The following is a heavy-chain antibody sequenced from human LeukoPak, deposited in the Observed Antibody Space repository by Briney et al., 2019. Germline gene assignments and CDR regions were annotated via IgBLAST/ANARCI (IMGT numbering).Heavy chain of an antibody. D-gene: IGHD4-23*01. CDR1: GFTFSSYG. Sequence: GGSLRLSCAASGFTFSSYGMHWVRQAPGKGLEWVAVIWHDGSNKYYADSVKGRFTISRDNSKNTLYLQMNSLRAEDTAVYSCARDRSYGGNSAAFDYWGEGTLVTVSS. CDR3: ARDRSYGGNSAAFDY. J-gene: IGHJ4*02. CDR2: IWHDGSNK. V-gene: IGHV3-33*01.